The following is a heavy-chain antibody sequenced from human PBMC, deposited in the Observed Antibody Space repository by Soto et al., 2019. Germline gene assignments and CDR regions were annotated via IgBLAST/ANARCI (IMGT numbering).Heavy chain of an antibody. D-gene: IGHD3-10*01. J-gene: IGHJ6*04. Sequence: QVQLVQSGAEVTKPGSSVKVSCKASGGTFSSYAISWVRQAPGHGLEWMGGIITIFGTANYAQKFQDRVTITADKSTSNAYMDMSTLVSENTAVYYSASGDCRSTCGHRGGGYYYYGWNFWAKGSTFTFSS. CDR3: ASGDCRSTCGHRGGGYYYYGWNF. V-gene: IGHV1-69*06. CDR1: GGTFSSYA. CDR2: IITIFGTA.